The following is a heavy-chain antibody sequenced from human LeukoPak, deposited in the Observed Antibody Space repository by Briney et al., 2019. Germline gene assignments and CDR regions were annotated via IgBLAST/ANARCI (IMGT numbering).Heavy chain of an antibody. V-gene: IGHV3-53*01. J-gene: IGHJ4*02. CDR3: ARVSPPSVAGTR. CDR1: GFTVSSNY. D-gene: IGHD6-19*01. CDR2: IYSGGST. Sequence: GGSLRLSCAASGFTVSSNYMSWVRQAPGKGVEWVSVIYSGGSTYYADSVKGRFTISRDNAKNSLYLQMNSLRAEDTAVYYCARVSPPSVAGTRWGQGTLVTVSS.